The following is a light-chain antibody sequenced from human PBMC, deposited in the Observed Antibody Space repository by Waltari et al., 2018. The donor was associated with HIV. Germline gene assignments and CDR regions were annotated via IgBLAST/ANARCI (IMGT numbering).Light chain of an antibody. CDR3: SSYTSINTRV. J-gene: IGLJ1*01. CDR1: SSNIGSNY. Sequence: QSVLTQPPSASGTPGQRVTIPCSGSSSNIGSNYVYWYHQLPGTAPKLLIYRNNQRPSGVPDRFSGSKSGTSASLAISGLRSEDEADYYCSSYTSINTRVFGTGTTVTVL. V-gene: IGLV1-47*01. CDR2: RNN.